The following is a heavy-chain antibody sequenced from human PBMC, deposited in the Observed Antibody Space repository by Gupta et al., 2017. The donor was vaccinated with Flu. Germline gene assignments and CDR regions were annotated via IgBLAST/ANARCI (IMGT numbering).Heavy chain of an antibody. Sequence: EVQLVESGGGLVQPGGSLRLSCAASGFTFSNHYMHWVRQVPGKGLVWVSHINTDGTTTNYADSVKGRFTISRDNAKNTLYLQMNSLRAEDTAVYYCARVCGGDCYGYHFDDWGQGTLVTVSS. CDR3: ARVCGGDCYGYHFDD. V-gene: IGHV3-74*01. D-gene: IGHD2-21*01. CDR2: INTDGTTT. CDR1: GFTFSNHY. J-gene: IGHJ4*02.